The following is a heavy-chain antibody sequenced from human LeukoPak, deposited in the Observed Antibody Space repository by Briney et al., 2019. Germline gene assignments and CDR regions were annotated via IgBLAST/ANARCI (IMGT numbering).Heavy chain of an antibody. V-gene: IGHV3-21*01. CDR2: ISSSSSYI. CDR1: GFTFSSYS. CDR3: AGSPGYYDAFDI. J-gene: IGHJ3*02. D-gene: IGHD3-22*01. Sequence: GGSLRLSCAASGFTFSSYSMNWVRQAPGKGLEWVSSISSSSSYIYYADSVKGRFTISRDNAKNSLYLQMNSLRAEDTAVYYCAGSPGYYDAFDIWGQGTIVTVSS.